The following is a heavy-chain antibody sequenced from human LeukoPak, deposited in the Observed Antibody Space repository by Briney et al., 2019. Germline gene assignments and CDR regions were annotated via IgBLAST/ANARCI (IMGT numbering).Heavy chain of an antibody. CDR1: GFTVSSNS. V-gene: IGHV3-23*01. D-gene: IGHD2-15*01. CDR3: ARDRYCSGANCYSHFDC. Sequence: GGSLRLSCTVSGFTVSSNSMSWVRQAPGKGLEWVSTITGSGYNTYYADSVKGRFTISRDNSKNTLYLQIHSLRAEDTAIYYCARDRYCSGANCYSHFDCWGQGILVTVSS. J-gene: IGHJ4*02. CDR2: ITGSGYNT.